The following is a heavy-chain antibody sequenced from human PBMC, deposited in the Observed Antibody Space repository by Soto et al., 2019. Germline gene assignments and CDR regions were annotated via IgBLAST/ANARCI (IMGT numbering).Heavy chain of an antibody. CDR3: ARASSSSSAADY. CDR2: IYDSESA. V-gene: IGHV4-31*03. Sequence: QVQLQESGPGLVKASQTLSLICSVSGESISSGGYYWSWIRHHPGKGLEWIGYIYDSESAYYNPALKVRVTLSMDTSKNHFAMKLSSVTAADTAVYYCARASSSSSAADYWGQGTLITVSS. J-gene: IGHJ4*02. D-gene: IGHD6-6*01. CDR1: GESISSGGYY.